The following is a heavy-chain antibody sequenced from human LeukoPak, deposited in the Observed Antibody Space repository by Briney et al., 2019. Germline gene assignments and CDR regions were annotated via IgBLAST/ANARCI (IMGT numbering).Heavy chain of an antibody. Sequence: GGSLRLSCAASGFTFSSYDMHWVRQAPGKGLEWVALISYDGSKTHYGGSVKGRFTISRDNSKKTMFLQMNSLRTEDTAVYYCTKGADRDGYPDGFDYWGQGTLVTVSS. CDR2: ISYDGSKT. CDR3: TKGADRDGYPDGFDY. CDR1: GFTFSSYD. V-gene: IGHV3-30*18. J-gene: IGHJ4*02. D-gene: IGHD5-24*01.